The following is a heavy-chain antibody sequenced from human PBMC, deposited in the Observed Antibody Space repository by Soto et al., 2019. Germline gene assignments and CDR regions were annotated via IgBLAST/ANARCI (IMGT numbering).Heavy chain of an antibody. CDR1: GFSLSTSGVG. Sequence: QITLKESGPTLVKPTQTLTLTCTFSGFSLSTSGVGVGWIRQPPGKALEWLAVIYWDDSKTYSPSLKNRLTXXKXSSRDQVVLTMTSMEPVDTATYYCAHKGSRSRAIDYWGQGALVTVSS. J-gene: IGHJ4*02. V-gene: IGHV2-5*02. CDR3: AHKGSRSRAIDY. CDR2: IYWDDSK. D-gene: IGHD3-10*01.